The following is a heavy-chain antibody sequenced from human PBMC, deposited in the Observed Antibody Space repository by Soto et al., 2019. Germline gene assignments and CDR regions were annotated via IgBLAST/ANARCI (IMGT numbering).Heavy chain of an antibody. Sequence: GGSLRLSCAASGFTFSSYSMNWVRQAPGKGLEWVSSISSSSSYIYYADSVKGRFTISRDNAKNSLYLQMNSLRAEDTAVYYCARGGYGYAYYYYGMDVWGQGTTVTVSS. J-gene: IGHJ6*02. CDR3: ARGGYGYAYYYYGMDV. CDR1: GFTFSSYS. CDR2: ISSSSSYI. V-gene: IGHV3-21*01. D-gene: IGHD5-18*01.